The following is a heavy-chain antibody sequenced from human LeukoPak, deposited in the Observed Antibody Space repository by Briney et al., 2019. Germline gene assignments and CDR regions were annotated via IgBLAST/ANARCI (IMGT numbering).Heavy chain of an antibody. V-gene: IGHV1-8*01. CDR2: MNPNSGNT. CDR3: ATYPTSMLSFDY. Sequence: KPGASVTVSCTASGYTFTSYDINWVRQATGQGLEWVGWMNPNSGNTVYAQKFQGRVTMTRNTSISTAYMELSSLRSEDTAVYYCATYPTSMLSFDYWGQGTLVTVSS. J-gene: IGHJ4*02. D-gene: IGHD2-8*01. CDR1: GYTFTSYD.